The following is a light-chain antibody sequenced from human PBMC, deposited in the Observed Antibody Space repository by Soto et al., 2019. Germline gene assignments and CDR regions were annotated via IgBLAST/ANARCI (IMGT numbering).Light chain of an antibody. CDR1: QYINTR. V-gene: IGKV3-11*01. Sequence: EIVLTQSPATLSSFPCDRVTLSCRASQYINTRLAWYQHRPGQAPRLLIYQTSIRAAGIPARFSASGSGTDFTLTISDVQPEDFALYYCHQRQSWPRTVGQGTKVYIK. CDR2: QTS. J-gene: IGKJ1*01. CDR3: HQRQSWPRT.